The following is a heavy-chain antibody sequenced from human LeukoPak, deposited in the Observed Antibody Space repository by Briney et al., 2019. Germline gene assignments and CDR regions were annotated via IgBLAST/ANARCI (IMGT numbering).Heavy chain of an antibody. CDR1: GFTFSTYA. Sequence: GGSLRLSCSASGFTFSTYAMHRVRQAPGEGLEYVSAIASNGGSTYYADSVKGRFTISRDNSKNTLFLQMSSLRAEDTAVYYCVKELWLHFDSWGQGTLVTVSS. V-gene: IGHV3-64D*09. CDR3: VKELWLHFDS. D-gene: IGHD5-12*01. J-gene: IGHJ4*02. CDR2: IASNGGST.